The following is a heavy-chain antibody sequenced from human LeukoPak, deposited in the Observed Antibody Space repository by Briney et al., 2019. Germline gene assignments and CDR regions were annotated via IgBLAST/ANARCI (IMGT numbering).Heavy chain of an antibody. CDR2: IIPIFGTA. J-gene: IGHJ4*02. V-gene: IGHV1-69*01. Sequence: SVKVSCKASGGTFSSYAISWVRQAPGQGLEWMGGIIPIFGTANYAQKFQGRVTITADESTSTAYMELSSLRAEDTAVYYCARAIKAVAGTFHRDYYFDYWGQGTLVTVSS. CDR1: GGTFSSYA. D-gene: IGHD6-19*01. CDR3: ARAIKAVAGTFHRDYYFDY.